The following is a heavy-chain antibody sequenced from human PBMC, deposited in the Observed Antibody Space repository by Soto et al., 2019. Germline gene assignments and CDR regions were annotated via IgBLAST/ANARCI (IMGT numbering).Heavy chain of an antibody. CDR3: AFSVVLGTFDI. CDR1: GFTFSDYY. CDR2: ISSSGSYT. D-gene: IGHD2-21*01. V-gene: IGHV3-11*05. J-gene: IGHJ3*02. Sequence: QVQLVESGGGLVKPGGSLRLSCAASGFTFSDYYMSWIRQAPGKGLEWVSYISSSGSYTNYADSVKGRFTISRDNAKNSLYLQMNSLRAEDTALYYCAFSVVLGTFDIWGQGTMVIVSS.